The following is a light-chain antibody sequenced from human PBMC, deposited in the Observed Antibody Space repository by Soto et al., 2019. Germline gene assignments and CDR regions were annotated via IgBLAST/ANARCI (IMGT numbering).Light chain of an antibody. CDR2: NNN. CDR1: SSNIGSNT. J-gene: IGLJ2*01. CDR3: AAWDDSLNGLV. Sequence: QSVLTQSPSASGTPGQRVTISCSGSSSNIGSNTVHWYQQLPGTAPKVLVYNNNQRPSGVPDRFSGSKSGTSASLAISGLQSEDEADYYGAAWDDSLNGLVFGGGTKVTVL. V-gene: IGLV1-44*01.